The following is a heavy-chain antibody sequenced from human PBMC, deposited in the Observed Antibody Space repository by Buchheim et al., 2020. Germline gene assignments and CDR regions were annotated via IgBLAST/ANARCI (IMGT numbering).Heavy chain of an antibody. CDR1: GFTFRSYW. CDR2: IDQDGSVI. CDR3: ATDVAFSTFDY. Sequence: EVQLVESGGGLVQPGGSLRLSCAASGFTFRSYWVNWVRQAPGKGLEWVANIDQDGSVINYLGSVKGRFTISRDNAKNSLYLEMSSLRAEDTAVYYCATDVAFSTFDYWGQGTL. J-gene: IGHJ4*02. D-gene: IGHD2-21*01. V-gene: IGHV3-7*01.